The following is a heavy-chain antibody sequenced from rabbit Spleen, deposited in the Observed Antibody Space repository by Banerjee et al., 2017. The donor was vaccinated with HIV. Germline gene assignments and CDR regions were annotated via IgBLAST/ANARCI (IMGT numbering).Heavy chain of an antibody. CDR3: ARGSAAMTMVITGFYFTL. Sequence: QSLEESGGGLVQPEGSLTLTCTASGFSFSSNYYMGWVRQAPGKGLEWIACIATGSSGFTYYANWAKGRFTCSKASSTTVTLQLTSLTVADTATYFCARGSAAMTMVITGFYFTLWGPGTLVTVS. CDR2: IATGSSGFT. D-gene: IGHD2-1*01. CDR1: GFSFSSNYY. V-gene: IGHV1S40*01. J-gene: IGHJ4*01.